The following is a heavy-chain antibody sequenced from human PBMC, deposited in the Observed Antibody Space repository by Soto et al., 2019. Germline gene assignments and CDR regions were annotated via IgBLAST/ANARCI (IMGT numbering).Heavy chain of an antibody. V-gene: IGHV1-24*01. CDR3: ATYSHCSSTSCYKNNWFDP. CDR1: GYTLTELS. Sequence: ASVKVSCKVSGYTLTELSMHWVRQAPGKGLEWMGGFDPEDGETIYAQKFQGRVTMTEDTSTDTAYMELSSLRSEDTAVYYCATYSHCSSTSCYKNNWFDPWGQGTLVTVSS. J-gene: IGHJ5*02. D-gene: IGHD2-2*02. CDR2: FDPEDGET.